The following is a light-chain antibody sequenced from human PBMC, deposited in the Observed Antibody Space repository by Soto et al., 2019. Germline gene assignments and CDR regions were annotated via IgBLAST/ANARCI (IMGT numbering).Light chain of an antibody. J-gene: IGKJ1*01. Sequence: DIQMTQSPSTLSASVGDRVSITCRASQTISSWLARYQQKPGKAPKLLVYKASSLESGVPSRFSGSASGTEFTLTISSLQPDDYATYYCHQYSVYPWTFGQGTNVDVK. V-gene: IGKV1-5*03. CDR2: KAS. CDR3: HQYSVYPWT. CDR1: QTISSW.